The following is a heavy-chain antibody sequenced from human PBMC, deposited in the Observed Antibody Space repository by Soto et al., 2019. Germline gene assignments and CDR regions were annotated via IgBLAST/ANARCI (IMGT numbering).Heavy chain of an antibody. CDR1: GGSITSGGYY. J-gene: IGHJ4*02. Sequence: SETLSLTCTVSGGSITSGGYYWSWIRQRPGKGLEWIGCVYHSGTAYSNPSLEGRVSLSVDTSRNQYSLRLSSVTAADTAVYYCGTDSNSRVVGVTLWDYWGQGTQVTVS. D-gene: IGHD1-26*01. CDR2: VYHSGTA. V-gene: IGHV4-31*03. CDR3: GTDSNSRVVGVTLWDY.